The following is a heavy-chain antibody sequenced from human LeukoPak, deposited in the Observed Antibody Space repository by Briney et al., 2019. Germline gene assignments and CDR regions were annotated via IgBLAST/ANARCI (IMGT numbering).Heavy chain of an antibody. CDR3: AGPPSGSYDRSGYYRPYYFDY. D-gene: IGHD3-22*01. CDR1: GGTFSSYA. J-gene: IGHJ4*02. V-gene: IGHV1-69*13. Sequence: ASVKVSCKASGGTFSSYAISWVRQAPGQGLEWMGGIIPIFGTANYAQKFQGRVTITADESTSTAYMELSSLRSEDTAVYYCAGPPSGSYDRSGYYRPYYFDYWGQGTLVTVSS. CDR2: IIPIFGTA.